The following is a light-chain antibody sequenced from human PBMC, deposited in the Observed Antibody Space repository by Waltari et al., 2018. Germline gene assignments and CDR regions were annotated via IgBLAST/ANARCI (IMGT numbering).Light chain of an antibody. CDR1: QSIDSSY. CDR3: QYFDGSSALT. CDR2: GAF. V-gene: IGKV3-20*01. Sequence: EIVLTQSPGTLSLSPGERATLSCRTSQSIDSSYLAWYQQIPGQAPRLLLYGAFSSATGTPDRFSGSGSGTDFTLTISRLEPEDFAVYYCQYFDGSSALTFGGGTKVEIK. J-gene: IGKJ4*01.